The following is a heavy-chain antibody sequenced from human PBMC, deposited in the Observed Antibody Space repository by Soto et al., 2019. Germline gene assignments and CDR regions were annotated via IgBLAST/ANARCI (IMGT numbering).Heavy chain of an antibody. CDR3: ARARCSGGSCYQADY. CDR2: INPSGGST. J-gene: IGHJ4*02. CDR1: GYTFTSNY. D-gene: IGHD2-15*01. Sequence: QVQLVQSGAEVKKPGASVKVSCKASGYTFTSNYMHWVRQAPGQGLEWMGIINPSGGSTSYAQKFQGRVTMTRDTSTSTVYMELSSLRSEDTAVYYRARARCSGGSCYQADYWGQGTLVTVSS. V-gene: IGHV1-46*03.